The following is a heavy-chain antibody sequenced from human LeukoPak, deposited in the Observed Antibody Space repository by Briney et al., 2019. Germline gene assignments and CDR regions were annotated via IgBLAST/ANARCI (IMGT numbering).Heavy chain of an antibody. V-gene: IGHV3-13*04. CDR2: IGTAGNT. D-gene: IGHD6-13*01. CDR3: ARAGGSSGWYSFGY. Sequence: GGSLRLSCAASGFTFSSYDMHWVRQVPRKGLEWVSAIGTAGNTYYPDSVKGRFTISRENAKNSLHLQMNSLRAGDTAVYYCARAGGSSGWYSFGYWGQGTLVSVSS. J-gene: IGHJ4*02. CDR1: GFTFSSYD.